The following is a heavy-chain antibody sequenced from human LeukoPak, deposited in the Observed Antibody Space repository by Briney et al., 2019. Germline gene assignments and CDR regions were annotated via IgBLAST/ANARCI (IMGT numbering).Heavy chain of an antibody. CDR2: ISYDGSNT. D-gene: IGHD4-17*01. V-gene: IGHV3-30*03. CDR1: GFTFSSYG. Sequence: GRSPRLSCAASGFTFSSYGMHWVRQAPGKGLEWVAVISYDGSNTYYADSVRGRFTISRDNSKNTLYLQMNSLRAEDTAVYYCAIGGRMTTVTTTFDYWGQGTLVTVSS. CDR3: AIGGRMTTVTTTFDY. J-gene: IGHJ4*02.